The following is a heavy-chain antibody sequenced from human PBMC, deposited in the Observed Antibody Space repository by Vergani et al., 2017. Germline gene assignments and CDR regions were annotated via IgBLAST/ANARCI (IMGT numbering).Heavy chain of an antibody. CDR2: TCYDGNNK. V-gene: IGHV3-33*01. CDR1: GFTFNQYG. J-gene: IGHJ5*02. Sequence: QVQLVQSGGGVVQPGGSLRLSCVASGFTFNQYGMHWVRQAPGKGLEWVAVTCYDGNNKQYADSVKGRFNMSRDNSKSTMYLQMNSLRGEDTGVYYCTGDWRLLCNRLYPRGQGTLVNVFS. D-gene: IGHD3-10*02. CDR3: TGDWRLLCNRLYP.